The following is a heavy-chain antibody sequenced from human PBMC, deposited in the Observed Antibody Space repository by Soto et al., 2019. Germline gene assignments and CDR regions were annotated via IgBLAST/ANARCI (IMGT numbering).Heavy chain of an antibody. CDR1: GFTFSLYS. D-gene: IGHD3-10*01. CDR3: ARAVTWGLDV. J-gene: IGHJ6*02. CDR2: ISRSSTGI. Sequence: EVQLVESGGGLVQPGGSLRLSCAASGFTFSLYSMSWVRQAPGKGLEWVSYISRSSTGIHYADSVKGRFTISRDEATNSMHLQRNSLRGGDTAVYYCARAVTWGLDVWGQGTTVSISS. V-gene: IGHV3-48*01.